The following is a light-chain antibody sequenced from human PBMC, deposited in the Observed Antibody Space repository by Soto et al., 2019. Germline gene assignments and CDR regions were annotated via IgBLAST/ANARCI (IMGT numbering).Light chain of an antibody. CDR1: QDINKF. CDR3: QQLKTYPYT. Sequence: IQLTQSPSSLSASVGDRVTVTCRASQDINKFLAWFQQKPGKAPNLLIFSASTLQSAVPSRFSGGGSGTDFTLTIDSLQPEDFATYYCQQLKTYPYTFGQGTTLEIK. V-gene: IGKV1-9*01. J-gene: IGKJ2*01. CDR2: SAS.